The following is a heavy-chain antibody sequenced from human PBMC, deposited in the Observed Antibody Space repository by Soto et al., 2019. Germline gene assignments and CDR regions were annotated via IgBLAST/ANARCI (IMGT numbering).Heavy chain of an antibody. Sequence: PSGTPSLTRPISGGSLSSYYWSWVRPPPGKGLEWIGSIYYSGSTYYNPSLKSRVTISVDTSKNQFSLKLSSVTAADTAVYYCARGLDQRIPMTTVTNDYWGQGTLVTVSS. CDR3: ARGLDQRIPMTTVTNDY. V-gene: IGHV4-59*05. D-gene: IGHD4-17*01. J-gene: IGHJ4*02. CDR2: IYYSGST. CDR1: GGSLSSYY.